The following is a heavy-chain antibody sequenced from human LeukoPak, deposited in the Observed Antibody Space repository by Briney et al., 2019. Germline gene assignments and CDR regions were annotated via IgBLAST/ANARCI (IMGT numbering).Heavy chain of an antibody. CDR2: FDPEEGKT. D-gene: IGHD5-24*01. Sequence: GASVKVSCKVSGYTLSELPIHWVRQAPGKGLQWMGGFDPEEGKTIYEETFQGRVNMTEDTSTDTAYMDLSSLRSDDTAIYYCATARQFSYYGLDVWGQGTTVTVSS. CDR3: ATARQFSYYGLDV. J-gene: IGHJ6*02. CDR1: GYTLSELP. V-gene: IGHV1-24*01.